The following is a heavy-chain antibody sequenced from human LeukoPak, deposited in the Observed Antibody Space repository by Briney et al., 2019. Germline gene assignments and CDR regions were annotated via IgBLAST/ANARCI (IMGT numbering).Heavy chain of an antibody. CDR3: ARGFKAPSRLYYYYYHYMDV. V-gene: IGHV4-39*07. CDR1: GASITSYY. D-gene: IGHD2-2*01. CDR2: IYYSGST. Sequence: SETLSLTCTVSGASITSYYWGWIRQPPGKGLEWIGSIYYSGSTYYNPSLKSRVTISVDTSKNQFSLKLSSVPAADPAVSYCARGFKAPSRLYYYYYHYMDVWGKRTTVTVSS. J-gene: IGHJ6*03.